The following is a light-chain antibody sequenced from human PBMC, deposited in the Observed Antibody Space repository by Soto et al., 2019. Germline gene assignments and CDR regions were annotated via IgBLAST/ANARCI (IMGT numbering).Light chain of an antibody. CDR2: AAS. Sequence: EVVITQSPATLSVSPGERASLCSRASQSVGSNLAWYQQKPGQAPRLLIYAASTRATGIPAKFSASGSGTEFTLTISSLQSEDFAVYYCQQYNKWPQTFGRGTKVDI. CDR1: QSVGSN. CDR3: QQYNKWPQT. V-gene: IGKV3-15*01. J-gene: IGKJ1*01.